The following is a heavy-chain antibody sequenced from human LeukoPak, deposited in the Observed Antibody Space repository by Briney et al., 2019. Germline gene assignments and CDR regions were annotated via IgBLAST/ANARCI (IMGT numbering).Heavy chain of an antibody. CDR2: IIPIFGTA. Sequence: SVKVSCKASGGTFSSYAISWVRQAPGQGLEWMGGIIPIFGTANYAQKFQRRVTITTDESTSTAYQELSSLRSEDTAVYYCARTLEYSSGWHDYYYYYMDVWGKGTTVTVSS. CDR1: GGTFSSYA. V-gene: IGHV1-69*05. D-gene: IGHD6-19*01. CDR3: ARTLEYSSGWHDYYYYYMDV. J-gene: IGHJ6*03.